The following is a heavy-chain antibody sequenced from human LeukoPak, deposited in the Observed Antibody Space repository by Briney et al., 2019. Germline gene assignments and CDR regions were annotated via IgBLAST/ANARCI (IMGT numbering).Heavy chain of an antibody. CDR3: ARDRSSWDWDDY. V-gene: IGHV1-2*06. Sequence: GASVKVSCTASGYTFTGYYMHWVRQAPGQGLEWMGRINPNSGGTNYAQEFQGRVTMTRDTSINTAYMELSRLRSDDTAVYYCARDRSSWDWDDYWGQGTLVTVSS. CDR1: GYTFTGYY. D-gene: IGHD6-13*01. J-gene: IGHJ4*02. CDR2: INPNSGGT.